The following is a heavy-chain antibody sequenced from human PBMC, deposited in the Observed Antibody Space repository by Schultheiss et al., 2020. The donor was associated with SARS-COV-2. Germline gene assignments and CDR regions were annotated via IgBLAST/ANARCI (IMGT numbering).Heavy chain of an antibody. D-gene: IGHD2-2*01. J-gene: IGHJ4*02. CDR2: ISGSGGST. V-gene: IGHV3-23*01. CDR3: AREEGRYCSSTSCYEGRDY. CDR1: GFMFSSYG. Sequence: GGSLRLSCAASGFMFSSYGMIWVRQAPGKGLEWVSGISGSGGSTDYADSVKGRFTISRDNAKNSLYLQMNSLRAEDTAVYYCAREEGRYCSSTSCYEGRDYWGQGTLVTVSS.